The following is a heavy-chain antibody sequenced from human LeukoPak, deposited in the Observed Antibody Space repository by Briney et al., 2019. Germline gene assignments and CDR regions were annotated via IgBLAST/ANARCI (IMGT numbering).Heavy chain of an antibody. CDR3: ARDRYSSGWAPFDY. Sequence: GGSLRLSCAASGFTFSSYSMNWVRQAPGKGLEWVSSISSSSSYIYYADSVKGRFTISRDNAKNSLYLQMNSLRAEDTDVYYCARDRYSSGWAPFDYWGQGTLVTVSS. D-gene: IGHD6-19*01. CDR1: GFTFSSYS. V-gene: IGHV3-21*01. CDR2: ISSSSSYI. J-gene: IGHJ4*02.